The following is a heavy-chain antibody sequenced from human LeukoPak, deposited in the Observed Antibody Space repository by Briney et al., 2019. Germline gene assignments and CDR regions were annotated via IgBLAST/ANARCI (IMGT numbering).Heavy chain of an antibody. CDR3: ARGGPTPTGWFGELLPNFNDPYGMDV. CDR2: ISAYKVKA. V-gene: IGHV1-18*01. CDR1: GYTVTSYG. Sequence: ASVKVSCKASGYTVTSYGISWGRQAPGHRLEGMGWISAYKVKAKYAQKLQGRVSMTTDTSTSTAYMELRSLRSDDTAVYYCARGGPTPTGWFGELLPNFNDPYGMDVWGQGTTVTVSS. J-gene: IGHJ6*02. D-gene: IGHD3-10*01.